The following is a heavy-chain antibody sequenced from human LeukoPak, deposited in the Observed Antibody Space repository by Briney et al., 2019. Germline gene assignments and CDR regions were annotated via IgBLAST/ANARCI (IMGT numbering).Heavy chain of an antibody. Sequence: PGRSLRLSCAASGFTLDDYAMHWVRQAPGKGLEWVSGISWNSVNIGYADSVKGRFTISRDNAKNSLYLQMNSLRAEDTAVYYCARDFPPDYWGQGTLVTVSS. CDR3: ARDFPPDY. J-gene: IGHJ4*02. V-gene: IGHV3-9*01. CDR2: ISWNSVNI. CDR1: GFTLDDYA.